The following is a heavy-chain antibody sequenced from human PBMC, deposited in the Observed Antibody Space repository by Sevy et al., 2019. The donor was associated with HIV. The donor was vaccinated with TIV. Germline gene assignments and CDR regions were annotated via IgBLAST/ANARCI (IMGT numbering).Heavy chain of an antibody. J-gene: IGHJ5*02. Sequence: SETLSLTCSVSAGSISAYYWSWIRQPPGKGLEWIAYIHDSGNSNYNPSLKSRVTISMDTSKNQFSLKVTSVTVADTALYYCARAPPVRSGDDSLNWFDPWGQGILVTVSS. V-gene: IGHV4-59*01. CDR2: IHDSGNS. D-gene: IGHD5-12*01. CDR1: AGSISAYY. CDR3: ARAPPVRSGDDSLNWFDP.